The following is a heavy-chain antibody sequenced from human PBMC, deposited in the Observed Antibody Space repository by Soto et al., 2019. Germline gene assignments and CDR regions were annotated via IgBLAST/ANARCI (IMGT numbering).Heavy chain of an antibody. J-gene: IGHJ3*02. V-gene: IGHV3-30*03. D-gene: IGHD2-15*01. CDR2: ISFDGKIK. Sequence: QVQLVESGGGVVQPGRPLRLSCAASGFIFSSYGMNWVRQAPGKGLEWVAVISFDGKIKYYADSVKGRFTISRDNSKNTLYLQINSLRAEDTAVYYCATIAAPPGFDIWGQGTMVTVSS. CDR3: ATIAAPPGFDI. CDR1: GFIFSSYG.